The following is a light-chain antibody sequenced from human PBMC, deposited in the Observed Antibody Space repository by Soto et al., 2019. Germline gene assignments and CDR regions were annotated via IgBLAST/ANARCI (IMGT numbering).Light chain of an antibody. J-gene: IGKJ4*01. Sequence: EIVLTQSPATLSLSPGERATLSCRASQSVSSYLAWYQQKPGQAPRLLIYDASNRATGIPARFSGSGSGTDFALTISSLEPEDFAVYYCQQRSNWRTFGGGTKVELK. CDR1: QSVSSY. V-gene: IGKV3-11*01. CDR2: DAS. CDR3: QQRSNWRT.